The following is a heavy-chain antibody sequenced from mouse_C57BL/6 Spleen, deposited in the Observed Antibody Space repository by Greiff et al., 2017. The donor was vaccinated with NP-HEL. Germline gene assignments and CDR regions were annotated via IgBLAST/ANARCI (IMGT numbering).Heavy chain of an antibody. CDR2: IYPSDSET. D-gene: IGHD1-1*01. J-gene: IGHJ1*03. Sequence: QVQLQQPGAELVRPGSSVKLSCKASGYTFTSYWMDWVKQRPGQGLEWIGNIYPSDSETHYNQKFKDKATLTVDKSSSTAYMQPSSLTSVDSAVYYCARKGFYYGSSSSHWYFDVWGTGTTVTVSS. CDR3: ARKGFYYGSSSSHWYFDV. CDR1: GYTFTSYW. V-gene: IGHV1-61*01.